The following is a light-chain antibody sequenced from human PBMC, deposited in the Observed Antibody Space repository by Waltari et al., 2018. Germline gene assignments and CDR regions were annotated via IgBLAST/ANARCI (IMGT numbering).Light chain of an antibody. Sequence: QSALTQPPSASGSPGQSVTISCTGTSRDVGAYDYVSWYQQYPGNAPRLLIYEVRKRPCGCPERFSGSKSGTTASLTVSGLQAEDEADYYCSSYGGSDSYVFGSGTKVTV. J-gene: IGLJ1*01. CDR3: SSYGGSDSYV. CDR1: SRDVGAYDY. CDR2: EVR. V-gene: IGLV2-8*01.